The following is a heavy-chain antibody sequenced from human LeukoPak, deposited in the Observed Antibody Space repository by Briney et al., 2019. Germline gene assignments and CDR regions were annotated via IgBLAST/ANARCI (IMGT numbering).Heavy chain of an antibody. Sequence: GRSLRLSCAASGFTFSSYGMNWVRQAPGRGLEGVAVIWYDGSNKYYADSVKGRFTISRDNSKNTLYLQMNSLRAEDTAVYYCARELVNYGSGSYFDYWGQGTLVTVSS. CDR1: GFTFSSYG. D-gene: IGHD3-10*01. CDR3: ARELVNYGSGSYFDY. J-gene: IGHJ4*02. CDR2: IWYDGSNK. V-gene: IGHV3-33*01.